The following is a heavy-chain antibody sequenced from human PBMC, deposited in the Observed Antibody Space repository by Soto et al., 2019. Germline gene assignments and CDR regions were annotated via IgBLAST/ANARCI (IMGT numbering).Heavy chain of an antibody. Sequence: PGGSLRLSCAASGFTFSGYWMHWVRQAPGKGLVWVSRIKTDGSEKHYVDSVQGRFTISRDNAKNSLYLQMNSLRVEDTAVYYCARVYYDYIWGSYPLVYWGQGTLVTVSS. V-gene: IGHV3-7*01. D-gene: IGHD3-16*02. CDR2: IKTDGSEK. CDR1: GFTFSGYW. CDR3: ARVYYDYIWGSYPLVY. J-gene: IGHJ4*02.